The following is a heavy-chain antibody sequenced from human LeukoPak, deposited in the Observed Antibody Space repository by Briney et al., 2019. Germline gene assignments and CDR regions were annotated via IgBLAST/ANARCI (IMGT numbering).Heavy chain of an antibody. CDR1: GGSFSGYY. V-gene: IGHV4-34*01. Sequence: PSETLSLTCAVYGGSFSGYYWSWIRQPPGKGLEWIGEINHSGSTNSNPSLKSRVTISVDTSKNQFSLKLSSVTAADTAVYYCAGTGFFSAVDGNDYWGQGTLVTVSS. D-gene: IGHD6-19*01. CDR2: INHSGST. CDR3: AGTGFFSAVDGNDY. J-gene: IGHJ4*02.